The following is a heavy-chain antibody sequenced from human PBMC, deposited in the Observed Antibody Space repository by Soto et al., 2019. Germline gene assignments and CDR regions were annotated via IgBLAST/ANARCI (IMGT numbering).Heavy chain of an antibody. CDR2: IYYSGST. D-gene: IGHD5-12*01. CDR1: GGSISSGDYY. V-gene: IGHV4-30-4*01. CDR3: ARDGSGYEVDY. J-gene: IGHJ4*02. Sequence: SETLSLTCTVSGGSISSGDYYWSWIRQPPGKGLGWIGYIYYSGSTYYNPSLKSRVTISVDTSKNQFSLKLSSVTAADTAVYYCARDGSGYEVDYWGQGTLVTVSS.